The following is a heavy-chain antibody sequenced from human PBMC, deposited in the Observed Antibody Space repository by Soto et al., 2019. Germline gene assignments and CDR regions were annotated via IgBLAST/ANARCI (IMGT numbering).Heavy chain of an antibody. V-gene: IGHV4-39*07. Sequence: SETLSLTCTVSGGSISSSSYYWGWIRQPPGKGLEWIGSIYYSGSTYYNPSLKSGVTISVDTTKNQFSLMLSSVTAADAAAYYCAREFEASGDAFDIWGQGTMVTVSS. CDR1: GGSISSSSYY. D-gene: IGHD1-26*01. J-gene: IGHJ3*02. CDR2: IYYSGST. CDR3: AREFEASGDAFDI.